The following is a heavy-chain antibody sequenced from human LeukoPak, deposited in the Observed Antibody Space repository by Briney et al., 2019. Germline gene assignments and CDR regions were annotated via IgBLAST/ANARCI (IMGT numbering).Heavy chain of an antibody. CDR3: ARDAGDCGGDCPRWFDP. V-gene: IGHV3-74*01. Sequence: GGSLRLSCAASGFTFSSYWMHWVRQAPGKGLVWVSRINPDGAATSYADSVKGRFTISRDNAKNTVDLQMNSLRGEDTAVYYCARDAGDCGGDCPRWFDPWGQGILVTVSS. J-gene: IGHJ5*02. CDR2: INPDGAAT. CDR1: GFTFSSYW. D-gene: IGHD2-21*02.